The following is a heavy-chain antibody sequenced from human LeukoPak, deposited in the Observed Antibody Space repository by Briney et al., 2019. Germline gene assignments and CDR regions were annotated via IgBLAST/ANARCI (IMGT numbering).Heavy chain of an antibody. CDR1: GYSENFYG. CDR2: ISAQHGQT. J-gene: IGHJ4*02. CDR3: ARGEPSDYVWGSYRPTRDY. V-gene: IGHV1-18*01. D-gene: IGHD3-16*02. Sequence: ASVKVSCKTSGYSENFYGITWVRQVAGQGLEWMGWISAQHGQTEYAPNSQDRVTMTTDTYTNTAYMELRSLRSDDTAVYYCARGEPSDYVWGSYRPTRDYWGQGTLVTVSS.